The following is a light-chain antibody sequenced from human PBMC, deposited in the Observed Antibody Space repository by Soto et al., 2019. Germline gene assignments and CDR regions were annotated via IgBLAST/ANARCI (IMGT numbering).Light chain of an antibody. V-gene: IGKV1-39*01. Sequence: IHMTHSPSSLSASVGYRVTITCLASQSISTHLNWYQQKPGKAPKLLIYGSSSLQSGVPSRFSGSGSGTDFTLTISSLQPEDFATYHCQQSYSPFWTFGQGTKVDIK. CDR3: QQSYSPFWT. CDR2: GSS. CDR1: QSISTH. J-gene: IGKJ1*01.